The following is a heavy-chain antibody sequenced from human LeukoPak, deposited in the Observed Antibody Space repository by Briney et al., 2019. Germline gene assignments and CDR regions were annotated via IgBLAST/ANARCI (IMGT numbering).Heavy chain of an antibody. V-gene: IGHV1-8*01. CDR2: MNPNSGNT. Sequence: PGASVKVSCKASGYTFTSYDINWVRQATGQGLEWMGWMNPNSGNTGYAQKFQGRVTMTRNTSISTAYMELNSLRSEDTAVYYCARAGYCSGGGCYRVYYFDYWGQGTLVTVSS. J-gene: IGHJ4*02. CDR3: ARAGYCSGGGCYRVYYFDY. D-gene: IGHD2-15*01. CDR1: GYTFTSYD.